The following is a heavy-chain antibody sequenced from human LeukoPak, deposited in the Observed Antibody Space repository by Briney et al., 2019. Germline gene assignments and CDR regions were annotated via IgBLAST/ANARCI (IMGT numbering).Heavy chain of an antibody. Sequence: ASVKVSCKASGYTFTSYYMHWVRQAPGQRLEWMGWINAGNGNTKYSQEFQGRVTITRDTSASTAYMELSSLRSEDMAVYYCAREQIDYDFWSGYSFDYWGQGTLVTVSS. CDR2: INAGNGNT. J-gene: IGHJ4*02. CDR3: AREQIDYDFWSGYSFDY. D-gene: IGHD3-3*01. V-gene: IGHV1-3*03. CDR1: GYTFTSYY.